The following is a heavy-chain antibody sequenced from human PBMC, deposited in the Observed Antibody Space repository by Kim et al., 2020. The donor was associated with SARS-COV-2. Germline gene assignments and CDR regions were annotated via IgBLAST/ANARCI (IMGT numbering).Heavy chain of an antibody. V-gene: IGHV4-59*01. J-gene: IGHJ3*02. D-gene: IGHD3-10*01. CDR3: ARDRYYYGSGRRGAFDI. Sequence: LRSRVTISVDTSKNQFSLKLSSVTAADTAVYYCARDRYYYGSGRRGAFDIWGQGTMVTVSS.